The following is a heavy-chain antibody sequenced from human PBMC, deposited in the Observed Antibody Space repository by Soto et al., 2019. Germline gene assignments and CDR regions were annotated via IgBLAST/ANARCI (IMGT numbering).Heavy chain of an antibody. Sequence: GESLKISCKGSGCSFTSYWIGWVRQMPGKGLEWMGIIYPGDSDTRYSPSFQGQVTISADKSISTAYLQWSSLKASDTAMYYCAGGGVRGVITRTRDYYGMDVWGQGTLVTVSS. CDR1: GCSFTSYW. CDR2: IYPGDSDT. V-gene: IGHV5-51*01. J-gene: IGHJ6*02. CDR3: AGGGVRGVITRTRDYYGMDV. D-gene: IGHD3-10*01.